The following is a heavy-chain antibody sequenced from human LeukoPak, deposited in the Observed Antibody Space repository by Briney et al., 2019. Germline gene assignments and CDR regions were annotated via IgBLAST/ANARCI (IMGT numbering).Heavy chain of an antibody. CDR3: ARDHCSGGSCYWRFDY. D-gene: IGHD2-15*01. J-gene: IGHJ4*02. Sequence: SQTLSLTCAISGDSVSSNSAAWNWIRQSPSRGLEWLGRTYYRSKWYNDYAVSANSRITINPDTSKNQFSLQLNSVTPEDTAVYYCARDHCSGGSCYWRFDYWGQGTLVTVSS. CDR2: TYYRSKWYN. CDR1: GDSVSSNSAA. V-gene: IGHV6-1*01.